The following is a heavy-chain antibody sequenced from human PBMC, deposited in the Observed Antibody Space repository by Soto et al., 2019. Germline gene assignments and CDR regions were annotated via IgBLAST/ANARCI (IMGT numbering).Heavy chain of an antibody. CDR1: GFSLSTSGMC. V-gene: IGHV2-70*11. D-gene: IGHD6-13*01. CDR3: ARSNWSSWHHAFEI. CDR2: IDWDDDK. J-gene: IGHJ3*02. Sequence: SGPTLVNPTQTLTLTCTFSGFSLSTSGMCVSWIRQPPGKALEWLARIDWDDDKYYSTSLKTRLTISKDTSKNQVVLTMTNMDPVDTGTYYCARSNWSSWHHAFEIWGQGTMVTV.